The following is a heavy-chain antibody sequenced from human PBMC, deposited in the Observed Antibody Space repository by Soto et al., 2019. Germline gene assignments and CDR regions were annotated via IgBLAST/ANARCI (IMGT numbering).Heavy chain of an antibody. CDR2: ISYSAKT. CDR1: GYSITSGFY. J-gene: IGHJ4*02. CDR3: TRGAGAPWVRFDS. V-gene: IGHV4-38-2*01. D-gene: IGHD3-22*01. Sequence: SETLSLTCGVSGYSITSGFYWGWVRQSPGKGLEWIGSISYSAKTFYNPSLASRPSIAVDTSMNQFSLRLTSVTAADTALYYCTRGAGAPWVRFDSWGQGTLVTVSS.